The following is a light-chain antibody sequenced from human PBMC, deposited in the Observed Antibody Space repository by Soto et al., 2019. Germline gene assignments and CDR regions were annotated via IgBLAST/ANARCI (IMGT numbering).Light chain of an antibody. CDR3: QHYNSYSEA. Sequence: DIPMTQSPSTLSGSVGDRVTITCRASQTISSWLAWYQQKPGKAPKLLIYKASTLKSGVPSRFSGSGSGTEFTLIISSLQPDDFATYYCQHYNSYSEAFVQGTKVELK. CDR2: KAS. V-gene: IGKV1-5*03. CDR1: QTISSW. J-gene: IGKJ1*01.